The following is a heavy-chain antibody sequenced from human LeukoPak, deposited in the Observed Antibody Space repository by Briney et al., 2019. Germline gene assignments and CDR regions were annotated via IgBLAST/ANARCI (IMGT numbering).Heavy chain of an antibody. CDR1: GFTFSSYS. CDR2: TSSSSSYI. V-gene: IGHV3-21*01. CDR3: ARDYKYAFDN. J-gene: IGHJ4*02. D-gene: IGHD5-24*01. Sequence: GALRLSCAASGFTFSSYSMNWVRQAPGKGLEWVSSTSSSSSYIYYADSVKGRFTISRDNSKNTLYLQMNSLRVEDTAVYYCARDYKYAFDNWGQGTLVTVSS.